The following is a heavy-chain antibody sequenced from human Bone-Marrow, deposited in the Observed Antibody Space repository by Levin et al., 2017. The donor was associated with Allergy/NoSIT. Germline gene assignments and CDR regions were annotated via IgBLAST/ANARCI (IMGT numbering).Heavy chain of an antibody. CDR2: IRPKARDYTT. Sequence: GESLKISCAASGFTFRDHYMDWVRQGPGKRLEWVARIRPKARDYTTEYAASVKDRFTVSRDDSKNSLYLQMNSLKTEDTAVYYCARGKDRFNLWGQGTVVIVSS. CDR1: GFTFRDHY. V-gene: IGHV3-72*01. CDR3: ARGKDRFNL. J-gene: IGHJ3*01.